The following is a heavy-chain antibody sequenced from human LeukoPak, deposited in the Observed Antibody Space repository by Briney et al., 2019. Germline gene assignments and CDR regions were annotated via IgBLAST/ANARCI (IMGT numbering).Heavy chain of an antibody. CDR1: GFTFSSYA. Sequence: GGSLRLSCAASGFTFSSYAMRWVRQAPGKGLEWVSAISGSGGSTYYADSVKSRFTISRDNSKNTLYLQMNSLRAEDTAVYYCAKSSGYYPSPPFFDYWGQGTLVTVSS. J-gene: IGHJ4*02. V-gene: IGHV3-23*01. CDR2: ISGSGGST. D-gene: IGHD3-22*01. CDR3: AKSSGYYPSPPFFDY.